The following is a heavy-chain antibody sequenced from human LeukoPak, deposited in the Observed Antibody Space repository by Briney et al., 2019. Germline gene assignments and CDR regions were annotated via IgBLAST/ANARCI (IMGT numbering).Heavy chain of an antibody. CDR2: ISTGGSI. Sequence: KSSETLSLTCTVSGGSISSGAYYWSWIRQPAGKTLEWIGHISTGGSIDYNTSLKSRGTISLETSKNQFSLTLTSVTAADTATYYCARGVSIVRGIHFDYWGLGSLVTVSS. V-gene: IGHV4-61*09. J-gene: IGHJ4*02. D-gene: IGHD3-10*02. CDR1: GGSISSGAYY. CDR3: ARGVSIVRGIHFDY.